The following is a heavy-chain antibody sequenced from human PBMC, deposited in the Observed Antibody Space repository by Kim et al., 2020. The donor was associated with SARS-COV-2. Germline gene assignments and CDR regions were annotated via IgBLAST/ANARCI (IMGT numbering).Heavy chain of an antibody. CDR2: INGDGSTT. J-gene: IGHJ4*02. Sequence: GGSLRLSCAASGFTFSNHGMSWVRQAPGKGLEWVSIINGDGSTTYYDDSVKGRFTISRDDAKNPLYLEMSRLRADDTATYYCANLGAGRVCGYCGQGTLV. D-gene: IGHD3-16*01. CDR1: GFTFSNHG. V-gene: IGHV3-23*03. CDR3: ANLGAGRVCGY.